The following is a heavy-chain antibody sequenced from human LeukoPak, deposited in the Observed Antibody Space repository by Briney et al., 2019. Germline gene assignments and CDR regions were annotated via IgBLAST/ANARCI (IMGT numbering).Heavy chain of an antibody. D-gene: IGHD6-13*01. CDR2: IYYSGST. Sequence: SETLSLTCTVSGGSISSYYWSWIRQPPGKGLEWIGYIYYSGSTNYNPSLKSRVTISVDTSKNQFSLKLSSVTAADPAVYYCARPIYSSSWYDAFDIWGQGTMVTVSS. J-gene: IGHJ3*02. V-gene: IGHV4-59*01. CDR1: GGSISSYY. CDR3: ARPIYSSSWYDAFDI.